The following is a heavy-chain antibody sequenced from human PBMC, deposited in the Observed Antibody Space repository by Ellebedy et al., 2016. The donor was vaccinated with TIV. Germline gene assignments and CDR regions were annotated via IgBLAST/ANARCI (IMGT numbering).Heavy chain of an antibody. CDR1: GFTFSTYS. Sequence: GESLKISCAASGFTFSTYSMNWVRQAPGKGLEWVASISSSSSYIYYADSMKGRFTISRDNSKKTLYLQMNSLRAEDTAVYYCAKDSGKYGWNSEYWGQGTQVTVSS. D-gene: IGHD3-10*01. J-gene: IGHJ4*02. CDR3: AKDSGKYGWNSEY. CDR2: ISSSSSYI. V-gene: IGHV3-21*04.